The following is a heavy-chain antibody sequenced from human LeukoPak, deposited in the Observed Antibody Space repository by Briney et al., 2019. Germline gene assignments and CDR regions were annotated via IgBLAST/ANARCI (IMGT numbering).Heavy chain of an antibody. CDR2: ITGSGGST. CDR1: GFTFSSYA. CDR3: ALGGVVPAAIDFDY. J-gene: IGHJ4*02. V-gene: IGHV3-23*01. Sequence: PGGSLRLSCVASGFTFSSYAMSWVRQAPGKGLEWVSAITGSGGSTYYADSVKGRFTISRDNSKNTLCLQMNSLRAEDTAVYYCALGGVVPAAIDFDYWGQGTLVTVSS. D-gene: IGHD2-2*01.